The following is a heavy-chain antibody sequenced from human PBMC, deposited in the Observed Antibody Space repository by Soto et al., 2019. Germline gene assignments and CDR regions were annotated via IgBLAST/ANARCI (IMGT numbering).Heavy chain of an antibody. CDR3: AKSLLRWYRNWFDP. V-gene: IGHV3-23*01. Sequence: GGSLRLSCAASGFTFSSYAMSWVRQAPGKGLEWVSAISGSGGSTYYADSVKGRFTISRDNAKNKLYLQMNSLRAEDTAVYYCAKSLLRWYRNWFDPWGQGTLVTVSS. CDR2: ISGSGGST. J-gene: IGHJ5*02. CDR1: GFTFSSYA. D-gene: IGHD2-15*01.